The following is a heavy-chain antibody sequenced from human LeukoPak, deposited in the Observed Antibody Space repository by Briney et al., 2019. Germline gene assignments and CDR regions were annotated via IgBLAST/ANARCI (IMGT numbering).Heavy chain of an antibody. CDR2: IKSKTDGGTT. D-gene: IGHD4/OR15-4a*01. Sequence: GSLRLSCAASGFTFSNAWMSWVRQAPGKGLEWVGRIKSKTDGGTTDYAAPVKGRFTISRDDSKNTLYLQMNSLKTEDTAVYYCTTDPRNDYSGWATIKPKYYYGMDVWGQGTTVTVSS. CDR1: GFTFSNAW. V-gene: IGHV3-15*01. J-gene: IGHJ6*02. CDR3: TTDPRNDYSGWATIKPKYYYGMDV.